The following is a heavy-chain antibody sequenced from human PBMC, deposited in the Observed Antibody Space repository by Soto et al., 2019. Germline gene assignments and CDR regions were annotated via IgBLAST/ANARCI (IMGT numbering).Heavy chain of an antibody. J-gene: IGHJ4*02. CDR1: GFTFDDYA. Sequence: PGGSLRLSCAASGFTFDDYAMHWVRQAPGKGLEWVSGISWNSGSIGYADSVKGRFTISRDNAKNSLYLQMNSLRAEDTALYYCAKDFRACLGGGSCYSGGFEYWGQGTLVTVSS. CDR3: AKDFRACLGGGSCYSGGFEY. D-gene: IGHD2-15*01. V-gene: IGHV3-9*01. CDR2: ISWNSGSI.